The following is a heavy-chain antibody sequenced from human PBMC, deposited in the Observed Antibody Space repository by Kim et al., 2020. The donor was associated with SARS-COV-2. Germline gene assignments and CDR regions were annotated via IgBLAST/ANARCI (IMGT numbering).Heavy chain of an antibody. CDR2: INHSGST. V-gene: IGHV4-34*01. CDR3: ARRFHASIVVVVAATPFDY. CDR1: GGSFSGYY. D-gene: IGHD2-15*01. J-gene: IGHJ4*02. Sequence: SETLSLTCAVYGGSFSGYYWSWIRQPPGKGLEWIGEINHSGSTNYNPSLKSRVTISVDTSKNQFSLKLSSVTAADTAVYYCARRFHASIVVVVAATPFDYWGQGTLVTVSS.